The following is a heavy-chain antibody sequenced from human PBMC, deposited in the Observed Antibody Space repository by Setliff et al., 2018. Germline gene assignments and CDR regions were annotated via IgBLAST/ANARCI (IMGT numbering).Heavy chain of an antibody. CDR2: INPNSGGT. J-gene: IGHJ3*02. Sequence: GASVKVSCKASGYTFTSYAMHWVRQAPGQGLEWMGWINPNSGGTNYAQKFQGWVTMTRDTSISTAYMELSRLRSDDTAVYYCARDRRIVGARHAFDIWGQGTMVTDSS. D-gene: IGHD1-26*01. CDR1: GYTFTSYA. CDR3: ARDRRIVGARHAFDI. V-gene: IGHV1-2*04.